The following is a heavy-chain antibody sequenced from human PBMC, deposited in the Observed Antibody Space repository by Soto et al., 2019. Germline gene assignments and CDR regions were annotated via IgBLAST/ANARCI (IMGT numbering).Heavy chain of an antibody. Sequence: SETLSLTCTVSGGSISSYYWSWIRQPPGKGLEWIGYIYYSGSTNYNPSLKSRVTISVDTSKNQFSLKLSSVTAADTAVYYCAREMGEYPGFAFNYWGQGTLVTVSS. CDR1: GGSISSYY. J-gene: IGHJ4*02. CDR3: AREMGEYPGFAFNY. V-gene: IGHV4-59*01. D-gene: IGHD3-3*01. CDR2: IYYSGST.